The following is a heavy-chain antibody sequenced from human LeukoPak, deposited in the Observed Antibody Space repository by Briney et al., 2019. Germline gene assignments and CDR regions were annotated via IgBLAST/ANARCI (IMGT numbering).Heavy chain of an antibody. V-gene: IGHV4-30-2*01. D-gene: IGHD6-19*01. Sequence: KPSETLSLTCAVSGGSISSGGYSWSWIRQPPGKGLEWIGYIYHSRSTYYNPSLKSRVTISVDRSKNQFSLKLSSVTAADTAVYYCARVEWDSSGWYNNWFDPWGQGTLVTVSS. CDR3: ARVEWDSSGWYNNWFDP. CDR2: IYHSRST. J-gene: IGHJ5*02. CDR1: GGSISSGGYS.